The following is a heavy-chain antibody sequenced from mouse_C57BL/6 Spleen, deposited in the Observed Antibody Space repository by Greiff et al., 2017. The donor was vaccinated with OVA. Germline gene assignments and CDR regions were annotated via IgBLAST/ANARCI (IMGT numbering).Heavy chain of an antibody. V-gene: IGHV5-9-1*02. CDR3: TRDLGYYGSSWDAMDY. J-gene: IGHJ4*01. D-gene: IGHD1-1*01. CDR2: ISSGGDYI. Sequence: EVQRVESGEGLVKPGGSLKLSCAASGFTFSSYAMSWVRQTPEKRLEWVAYISSGGDYIYYADTVKGRFTLSRDNARNTLYLQMSSLKSEDTAMYYCTRDLGYYGSSWDAMDYWGQGTSVTVSS. CDR1: GFTFSSYA.